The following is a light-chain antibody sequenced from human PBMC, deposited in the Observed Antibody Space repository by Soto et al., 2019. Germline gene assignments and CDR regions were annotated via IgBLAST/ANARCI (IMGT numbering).Light chain of an antibody. Sequence: QSVLTQPASVSGSPGQSITISCTGTSSDVGGYEFVSWYQQHPDNAPKLIIYGVSDRPSGESSRFSGSKSANTASLTISGLQAEDEADYYCSSYTSSGTYVFGTGTRSPS. CDR2: GVS. V-gene: IGLV2-14*01. J-gene: IGLJ1*01. CDR1: SSDVGGYEF. CDR3: SSYTSSGTYV.